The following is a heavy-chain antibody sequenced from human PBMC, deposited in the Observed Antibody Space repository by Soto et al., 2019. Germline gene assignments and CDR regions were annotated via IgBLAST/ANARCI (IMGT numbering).Heavy chain of an antibody. J-gene: IGHJ6*02. CDR2: IIPIFGTA. CDR1: GGTFSSYA. V-gene: IGHV1-69*01. Sequence: QVQLVQSGAEVKKPGSSVKVSCKAPGGTFSSYAISWVRQAPGQGLEWMGGIIPIFGTANYAQKFQGRVTITADEYTSTGYMELSSLRSEDTAVYYCARSQGGSSSLDIYYYYSYGMDVWGQGTTVTVSS. D-gene: IGHD2-15*01. CDR3: ARSQGGSSSLDIYYYYSYGMDV.